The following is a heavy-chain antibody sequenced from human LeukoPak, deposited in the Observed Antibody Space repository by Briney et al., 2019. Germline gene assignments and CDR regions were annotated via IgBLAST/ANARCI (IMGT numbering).Heavy chain of an antibody. V-gene: IGHV3-20*04. D-gene: IGHD2-15*01. CDR3: ARAGFVCNNTCYPNFDY. J-gene: IGHJ4*02. Sequence: GGSLRLSCAASGFTFDDNGMSWVRQAPGKGLEWVSGINWSGGSTGYADSVKGRFTISRDNAKNSLHLQMTSLRAEDTALYYCARAGFVCNNTCYPNFDYWGQGSLVTVSS. CDR1: GFTFDDNG. CDR2: INWSGGST.